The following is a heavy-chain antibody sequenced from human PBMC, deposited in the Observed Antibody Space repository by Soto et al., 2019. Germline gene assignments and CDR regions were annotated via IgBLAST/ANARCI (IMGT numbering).Heavy chain of an antibody. CDR2: MNPINGAT. V-gene: IGHV1-8*03. CDR3: WRGPSRSAPAGGTRCYYAMKV. CDR1: GYDFTAYY. D-gene: IGHD6-13*01. Sequence: ASVNVSFKAAGYDFTAYYINWVRQASGQWLELMGWMNPINGATGSARRFQGRVSITRNTGTATACLELTSLRSDDSAVYYCWRGPSRSAPAGGTRCYYAMKVWGQGTRVNVSS. J-gene: IGHJ6*02.